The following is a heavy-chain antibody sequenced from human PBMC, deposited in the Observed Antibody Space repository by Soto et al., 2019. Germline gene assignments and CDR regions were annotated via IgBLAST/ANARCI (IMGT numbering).Heavy chain of an antibody. Sequence: SETLSLTCTVSGGSISSYYWSWIRQPAGKGLEWIGRIYTSGSTNYNPSLKSRVTMSVDTSKNQFSLKLSSVTAADTAVYYCARTQAYSSSPADNYYYYGMDVWGQGTTVTVSS. V-gene: IGHV4-4*07. D-gene: IGHD6-6*01. CDR2: IYTSGST. CDR3: ARTQAYSSSPADNYYYYGMDV. J-gene: IGHJ6*02. CDR1: GGSISSYY.